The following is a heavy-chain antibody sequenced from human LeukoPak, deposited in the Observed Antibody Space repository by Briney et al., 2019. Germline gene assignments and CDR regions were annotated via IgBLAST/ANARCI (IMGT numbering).Heavy chain of an antibody. CDR2: INPSGGST. J-gene: IGHJ5*02. CDR3: ARNLAFPGSCTSCYDWFDP. D-gene: IGHD2-2*01. CDR1: GYTFTSYY. Sequence: GASVKVSCKASGYTFTSYYMHWVRQAPGQGLEWMGIINPSGGSTSYAQKFQGRVTITADESTSTAYMELSSLRSEDTAVYYCARNLAFPGSCTSCYDWFDPWGQGTLVTVSS. V-gene: IGHV1-46*01.